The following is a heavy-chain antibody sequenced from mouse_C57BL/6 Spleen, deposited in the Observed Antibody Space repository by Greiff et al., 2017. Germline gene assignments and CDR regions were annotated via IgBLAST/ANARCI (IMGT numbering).Heavy chain of an antibody. CDR3: CRYGYGYWYFDV. D-gene: IGHD2-2*01. CDR1: GFSLTSYG. J-gene: IGHJ1*03. V-gene: IGHV2-3*01. Sequence: VQGVESGPGLVAPSQSLTITCTVSGFSLTSYGVSWVRQPPGKGLEWLGVIWGDGSTNYHSVLISRLIISKDNSKSQVFLKLNSLQTDDTATYYCCRYGYGYWYFDVWGTGTTVTVSS. CDR2: IWGDGST.